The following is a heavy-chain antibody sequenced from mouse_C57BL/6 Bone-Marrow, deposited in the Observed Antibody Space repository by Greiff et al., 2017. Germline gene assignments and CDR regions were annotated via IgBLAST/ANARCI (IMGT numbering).Heavy chain of an antibody. V-gene: IGHV1-53*01. CDR1: GYTFTSYW. Sequence: QVQLQQPGTELVKPGASVKLSCKASGYTFTSYWMHWVKQRPGQGLEWIGNINPSNGGTNYNEKFKSKATLTVDKSSSTAYRQLSSLTSEDSAVYYCARSRGYYGNYVSNWGQGTTLTVSS. CDR2: INPSNGGT. J-gene: IGHJ2*01. D-gene: IGHD2-1*01. CDR3: ARSRGYYGNYVSN.